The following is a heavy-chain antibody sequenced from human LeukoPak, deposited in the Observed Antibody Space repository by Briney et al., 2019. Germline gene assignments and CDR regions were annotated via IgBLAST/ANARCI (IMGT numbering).Heavy chain of an antibody. CDR3: AKGPPGSDNDWYFDL. Sequence: ASVKVSCKASGYTFTGYYIHWVRQAPGQGLEWMGWINPDSGGTNYAQKFKGRVTMTEDTSTDTAYMELSSLRFEDTAVYFCAKGPPGSDNDWYFDLWGRGTLVTVSS. V-gene: IGHV1-2*02. CDR2: INPDSGGT. D-gene: IGHD6-19*01. J-gene: IGHJ2*01. CDR1: GYTFTGYY.